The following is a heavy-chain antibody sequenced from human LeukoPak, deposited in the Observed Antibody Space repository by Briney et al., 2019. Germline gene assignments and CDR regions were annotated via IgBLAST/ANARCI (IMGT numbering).Heavy chain of an antibody. CDR1: GGSFSGYY. V-gene: IGHV4-34*01. J-gene: IGHJ4*02. Sequence: SETLSLTCAVYGGSFSGYYWSWIRQPPGKGLEWIGEINHSGSTNYDPSLKSRVTISVDTSKDQFSLKLSSVTAADTAVYYCARGRDGYNYYDYWGQGTLVTVSS. CDR3: ARGRDGYNYYDY. CDR2: INHSGST. D-gene: IGHD5-24*01.